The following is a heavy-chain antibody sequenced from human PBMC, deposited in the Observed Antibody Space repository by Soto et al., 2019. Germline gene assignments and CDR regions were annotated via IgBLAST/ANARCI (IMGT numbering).Heavy chain of an antibody. J-gene: IGHJ6*02. CDR2: IYWDDDK. CDR3: AHRQSYCISSSCSNNGMDV. CDR1: GFSLSTTGVA. Sequence: QITLKESGPTLVKPTQTLTLTCTFSGFSLSTTGVAVGWIRQPPGKALEWLALIYWDDDKRYSPSLKSRLTITKDTSKNHVVLTMTNMDPVDTATYDWAHRQSYCISSSCSNNGMDVWGQGTTVTVSS. V-gene: IGHV2-5*02. D-gene: IGHD2-2*01.